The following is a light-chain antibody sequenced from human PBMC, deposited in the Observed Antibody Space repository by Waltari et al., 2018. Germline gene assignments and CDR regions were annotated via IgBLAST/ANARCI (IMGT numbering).Light chain of an antibody. CDR1: SNNVGGYNY. Sequence: QSALTQPPSASGSLRQSVTISCTGTSNNVGGYNYVSWYQQHPGKAPRLMIYEVYNRPSGVPYRFSGSKSGKPAALTGSGLQADDEADYYCSSYAGSENVVFGGGTKLTVL. J-gene: IGLJ3*02. CDR2: EVY. V-gene: IGLV2-8*01. CDR3: SSYAGSENVV.